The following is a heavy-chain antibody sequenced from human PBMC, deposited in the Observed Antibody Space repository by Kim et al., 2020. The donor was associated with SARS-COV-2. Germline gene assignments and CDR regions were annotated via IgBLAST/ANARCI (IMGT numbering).Heavy chain of an antibody. D-gene: IGHD3-10*01. CDR1: GGSFSGYY. CDR3: ARADYYGSGKAFDI. J-gene: IGHJ3*02. CDR2: INHSGST. Sequence: SETLSLTCAVYGGSFSGYYWSWIRQPPGKGLEWIGEINHSGSTNYNPSLKSRVTISVDTSKNQFSLKLSSVTASDTAVYYCARADYYGSGKAFDIWGQGTMVTVSS. V-gene: IGHV4-34*01.